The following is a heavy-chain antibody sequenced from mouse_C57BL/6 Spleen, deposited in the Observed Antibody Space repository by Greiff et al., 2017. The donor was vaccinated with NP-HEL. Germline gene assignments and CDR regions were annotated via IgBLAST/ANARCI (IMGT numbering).Heavy chain of an antibody. V-gene: IGHV1-26*01. CDR3: ARPNYYDAMDY. J-gene: IGHJ4*01. Sequence: EVQLQQSGPELVKPGASVKISCKASGYTFTDYYMNWVKQSHGKSLEWIGDINPNNGGTSYNQKFKGKATLTVDKSSSTAYMELRSLTSEDSAVYYCARPNYYDAMDYWGQGTSVTVSS. D-gene: IGHD1-1*01. CDR1: GYTFTDYY. CDR2: INPNNGGT.